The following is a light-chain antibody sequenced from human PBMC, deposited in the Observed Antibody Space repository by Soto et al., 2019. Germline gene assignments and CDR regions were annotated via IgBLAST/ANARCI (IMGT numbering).Light chain of an antibody. CDR3: SSYTSSSTL. J-gene: IGLJ2*01. Sequence: QSALTQPASVPGFPGRPSTIPAPGTRGNVGGYNYVSWYQQHLGKAPKLMIYKFSNRPSGVSNRFSGSKSGTTASLTISGLQAEDEADYYCSSYTSSSTLFGGGTKLTVL. V-gene: IGLV2-14*01. CDR2: KFS. CDR1: RGNVGGYNY.